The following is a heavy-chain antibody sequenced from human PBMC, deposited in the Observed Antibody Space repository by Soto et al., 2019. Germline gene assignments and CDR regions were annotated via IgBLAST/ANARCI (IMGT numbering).Heavy chain of an antibody. Sequence: QVQLVESGGGVVQPGRSLRLSCAASGFTFSSYGMHWVRQAPGKGLEWVAFISYDGSNKYYADSVKGRFTISRDNSKNTLYLQMNSLRAEDTAVYYCAKDLDYDFWSGYRVDYYYGMDVWGQGTTVTVSS. D-gene: IGHD3-3*01. J-gene: IGHJ6*02. CDR1: GFTFSSYG. CDR2: ISYDGSNK. CDR3: AKDLDYDFWSGYRVDYYYGMDV. V-gene: IGHV3-30*18.